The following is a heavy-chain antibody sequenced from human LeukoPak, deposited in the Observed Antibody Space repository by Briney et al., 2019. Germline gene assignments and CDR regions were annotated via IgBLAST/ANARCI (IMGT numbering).Heavy chain of an antibody. CDR1: GFSLSTSGVG. J-gene: IGHJ3*02. Sequence: SGPTLLKPTQTLTLTCTFSGFSLSTSGVGVGWIRQPPGKALEWLSLIYWNDDKRYSPSLKSSLTITNDTSKNQVVLTMTNMDPVDTATYYCAHSGTVTTPHDAFDIWGQGTMVTVSS. CDR2: IYWNDDK. D-gene: IGHD4-17*01. CDR3: AHSGTVTTPHDAFDI. V-gene: IGHV2-5*01.